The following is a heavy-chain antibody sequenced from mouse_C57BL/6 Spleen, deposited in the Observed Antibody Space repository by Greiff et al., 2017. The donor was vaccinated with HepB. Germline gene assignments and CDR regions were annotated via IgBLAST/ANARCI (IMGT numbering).Heavy chain of an antibody. CDR3: AHYYGSSYQFAY. Sequence: VHVKQSGAELVKPGASVKLSCTASGFNIKDYYMHWVKQRTEQGLEWIGRIDAEDGETKYAPKFQGKATITADTSSNTAYLQLSSLTSEDTAVYYCAHYYGSSYQFAYWGQGTLVTVSA. CDR2: IDAEDGET. V-gene: IGHV14-2*01. CDR1: GFNIKDYY. D-gene: IGHD1-1*01. J-gene: IGHJ3*01.